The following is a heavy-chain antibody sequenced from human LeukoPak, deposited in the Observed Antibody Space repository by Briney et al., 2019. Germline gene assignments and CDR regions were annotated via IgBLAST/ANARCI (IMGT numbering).Heavy chain of an antibody. CDR3: AGSGGSYLVRTLPTYAY. CDR1: GGSISSYY. D-gene: IGHD3-16*02. V-gene: IGHV4-4*07. J-gene: IGHJ4*02. CDR2: IYSSGTI. Sequence: SETLSLTCSVSGGSISSYYWSWIRQPAGKGLEWIGRIYSSGTITYNPSLQSRGTMSVDTSKNEFSLKLSSVTAADTAGYYCAGSGGSYLVRTLPTYAYWGQGTLVTVSS.